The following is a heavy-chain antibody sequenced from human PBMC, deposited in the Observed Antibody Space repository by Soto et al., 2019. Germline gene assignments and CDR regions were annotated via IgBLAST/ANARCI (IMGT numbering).Heavy chain of an antibody. CDR3: AREPGRTETYYYDSSARKSNPSDY. D-gene: IGHD3-22*01. CDR1: GGSISSGDYY. V-gene: IGHV4-30-4*01. CDR2: IYYSGST. J-gene: IGHJ4*02. Sequence: QVQLQESGPGLVKPSQTLSLTCTVSGGSISSGDYYWSWIRQPPGKGLEWIGYIYYSGSTYYNPSLKSRVTISVDTSKNQFSLKLSSVTAADTAVYYCAREPGRTETYYYDSSARKSNPSDYWGQGTLVTVSS.